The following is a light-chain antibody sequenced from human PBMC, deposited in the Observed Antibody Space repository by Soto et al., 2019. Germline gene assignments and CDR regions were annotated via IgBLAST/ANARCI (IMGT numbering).Light chain of an antibody. CDR2: TNI. Sequence: QSVLTQPPSASGTPGQRVIISCSGSSSTIGSNAVNWYQQLPGTAPKLLIYTNIQRPSGVPDRFSGSKSGTSASLAISGLQSEDEADDYCTSWDDSLNGYVFGTGTKLTVL. J-gene: IGLJ1*01. CDR3: TSWDDSLNGYV. CDR1: SSTIGSNA. V-gene: IGLV1-44*01.